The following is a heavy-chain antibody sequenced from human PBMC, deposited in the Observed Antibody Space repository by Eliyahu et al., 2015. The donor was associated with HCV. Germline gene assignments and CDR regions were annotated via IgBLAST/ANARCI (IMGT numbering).Heavy chain of an antibody. Sequence: LEWMGGIIPIFGTANYAQKFQGRVTITADKSTSTAYMELSSLRSEDTAVYYCARVPSGYDFWSGYYTLMDVWGQGTTVTVSS. J-gene: IGHJ6*02. D-gene: IGHD3-3*01. CDR2: IIPIFGTA. CDR3: ARVPSGYDFWSGYYTLMDV. V-gene: IGHV1-69*06.